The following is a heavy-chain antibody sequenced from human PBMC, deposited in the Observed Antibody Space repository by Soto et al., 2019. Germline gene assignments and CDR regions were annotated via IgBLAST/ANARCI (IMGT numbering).Heavy chain of an antibody. D-gene: IGHD6-13*01. CDR3: VRRHVSATGIDWFDP. Sequence: WASVKVSCKASGYTFTSYGIHWVRQAPGQRLEWMGWINAANGDTKYSPKFQGRVTITRDTSASTAYMELSSLRSEDTAVYYCVRRHVSATGIDWFDPWGQGTLVTRLL. V-gene: IGHV1-3*01. J-gene: IGHJ5*02. CDR1: GYTFTSYG. CDR2: INAANGDT.